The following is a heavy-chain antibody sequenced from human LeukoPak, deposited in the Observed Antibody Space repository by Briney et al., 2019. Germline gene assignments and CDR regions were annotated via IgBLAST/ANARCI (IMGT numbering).Heavy chain of an antibody. Sequence: GGSLRLSCAASGFTFSSYGMHWVRQAPGKGLEWVAVIWYDGSNKYYADSVKGRFTISRDNSKNPLYLQMNSLRAEDTAVYYCARDSGIWDIVATPDDYWGQGTLVTVSS. CDR2: IWYDGSNK. CDR3: ARDSGIWDIVATPDDY. D-gene: IGHD5-12*01. J-gene: IGHJ4*02. V-gene: IGHV3-33*01. CDR1: GFTFSSYG.